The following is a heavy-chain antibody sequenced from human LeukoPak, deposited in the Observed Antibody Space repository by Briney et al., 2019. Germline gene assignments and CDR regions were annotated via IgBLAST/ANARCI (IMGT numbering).Heavy chain of an antibody. CDR2: ISGSGGST. D-gene: IGHD5-24*01. J-gene: IGHJ4*02. V-gene: IGHV3-23*01. CDR3: AKDIARRDGYNYHLYYFDY. Sequence: PGGTLRLSCAASGFTFSSYGMSWVRQAPGKGLEWVSAISGSGGSTYYADSVKGRFTISRDNSKNTLYLQMNSLRAEDTAVYYCAKDIARRDGYNYHLYYFDYWGQGTLVTVSS. CDR1: GFTFSSYG.